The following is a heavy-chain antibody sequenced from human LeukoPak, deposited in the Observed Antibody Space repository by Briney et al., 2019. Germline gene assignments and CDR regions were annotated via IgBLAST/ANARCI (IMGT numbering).Heavy chain of an antibody. CDR1: GFTFSSYG. CDR2: IRYDGSNK. V-gene: IGHV3-30*02. J-gene: IGHJ4*02. D-gene: IGHD3-3*01. CDR3: AKTNTNYDFWSGYSY. Sequence: GGPLRLSCAASGFTFSSYGMHWVRQAPGKGLEWVAFIRYDGSNKYYADSVKGRFTISRDNSKNTLYLQMNSLRAEDTAVYYCAKTNTNYDFWSGYSYWGQGTLVTVSS.